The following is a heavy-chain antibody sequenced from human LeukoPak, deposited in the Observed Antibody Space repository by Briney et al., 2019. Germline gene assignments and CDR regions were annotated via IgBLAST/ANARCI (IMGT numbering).Heavy chain of an antibody. CDR2: IKQDGSEK. CDR1: GFTFSSYW. D-gene: IGHD2-21*02. V-gene: IGHV3-7*01. Sequence: PGGSLRLSCAASGFTFSSYWMSWVRQAPGKGLEWVANIKQDGSEKYYVDSVKGRFTISRDNAKNSLYLQMNSLRAEDTAVYYCASCPYCGGDCYGVCLRYWGQGTLVTVTS. J-gene: IGHJ4*02. CDR3: ASCPYCGGDCYGVCLRY.